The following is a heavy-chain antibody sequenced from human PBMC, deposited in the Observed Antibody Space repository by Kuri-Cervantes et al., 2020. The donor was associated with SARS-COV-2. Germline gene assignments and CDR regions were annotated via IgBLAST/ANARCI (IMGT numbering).Heavy chain of an antibody. CDR3: ARDQGIQYSHYGMDV. CDR2: IIPIFGTA. Sequence: SVKVSCKASGYTFTGYYMHWVRQAPGQGLEWMGGIIPIFGTANYAQKFQGRVTITADESTSTAYMELSSLRSEDTAVYYCARDQGIQYSHYGMDVWGQGTTVTVSS. D-gene: IGHD4-11*01. J-gene: IGHJ6*02. V-gene: IGHV1-69*13. CDR1: GYTFTGYY.